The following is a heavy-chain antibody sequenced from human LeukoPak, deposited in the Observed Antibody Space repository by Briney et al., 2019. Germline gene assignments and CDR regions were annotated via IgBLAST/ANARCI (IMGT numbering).Heavy chain of an antibody. CDR2: INTYNGNT. V-gene: IGHV1-18*04. J-gene: IGHJ6*02. Sequence: ASVKVSCKASGYTFSSYAMNWVRQAPGQGFEWMGWINTYNGNTNYAHKFRGRVTMTTDTSTRTVYMEVRSLRSDDTAVYYCARDPADHGDLREDAHYYALDVWGQGTTVTVSS. CDR3: ARDPADHGDLREDAHYYALDV. CDR1: GYTFSSYA. D-gene: IGHD4-17*01.